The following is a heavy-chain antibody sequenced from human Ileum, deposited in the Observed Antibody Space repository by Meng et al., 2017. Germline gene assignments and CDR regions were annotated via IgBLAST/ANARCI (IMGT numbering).Heavy chain of an antibody. V-gene: IGHV4-39*07. Sequence: GSLRLSCTVSGDSITRSRYYWGWVRQPPGKGLEWIGSMSYDGTTYFNPSLQSRVTISIDTSKKQLSLKLSSVTAADSALYYCARDHGGINWFYYWGQGTLVTVPQ. J-gene: IGHJ5*01. CDR1: GDSITRSRYY. CDR2: MSYDGTT. CDR3: ARDHGGINWFYY. D-gene: IGHD4-23*01.